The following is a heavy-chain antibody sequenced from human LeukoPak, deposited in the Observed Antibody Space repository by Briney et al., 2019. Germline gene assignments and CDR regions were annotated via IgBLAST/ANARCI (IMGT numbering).Heavy chain of an antibody. Sequence: GGSLRLSCAASGFXFSRYAIHWVRQAPGKGLDWGAVIWYDGSNKYYADSVKGRFTISRDNPKNTLYLQMNSLRAEDTAVYYCASDYGDKGSYLDYWGQGTLVTVSS. V-gene: IGHV3-33*01. CDR1: GFXFSRYA. CDR3: ASDYGDKGSYLDY. J-gene: IGHJ4*02. D-gene: IGHD4-23*01. CDR2: IWYDGSNK.